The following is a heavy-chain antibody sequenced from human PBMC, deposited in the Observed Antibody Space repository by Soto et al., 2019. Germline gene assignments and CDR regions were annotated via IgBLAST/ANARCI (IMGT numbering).Heavy chain of an antibody. D-gene: IGHD2-21*01. CDR1: GFSFSDHY. V-gene: IGHV3-72*01. CDR2: TRNKVNSYTT. Sequence: EVQLVESGGGLVQPGGSLILSCAASGFSFSDHYMDWVRQAPGKGLEWVGRTRNKVNSYTTEYAASVKGRFTISRDDSKNSLYLQVNSLKSEDTAVYYCAAPGGDYRDFDYWGLGTLVTVSS. CDR3: AAPGGDYRDFDY. J-gene: IGHJ4*02.